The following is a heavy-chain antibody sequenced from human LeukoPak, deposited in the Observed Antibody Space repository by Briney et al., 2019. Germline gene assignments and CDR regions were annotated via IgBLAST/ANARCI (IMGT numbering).Heavy chain of an antibody. D-gene: IGHD3-3*01. CDR3: ARRSEDYDFWSGYNYYYMDV. Sequence: GASVKVSCKASGYAFTSYGISWVRQAPGQGLEWMGWISAYNGNTNYAQKLQGRVTMATDTSTSTAYMELRSLRSDGTAVYYCARRSEDYDFWSGYNYYYMDVWGKGTTVTVSS. CDR1: GYAFTSYG. CDR2: ISAYNGNT. J-gene: IGHJ6*03. V-gene: IGHV1-18*01.